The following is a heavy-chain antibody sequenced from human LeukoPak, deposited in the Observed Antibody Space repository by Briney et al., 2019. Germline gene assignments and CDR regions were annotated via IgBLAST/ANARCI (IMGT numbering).Heavy chain of an antibody. V-gene: IGHV4-59*01. Sequence: PSETLSLNCTVSGGSISSFYWSWIRTPPGKELEWITSMYYSGSINYNPSLKSRVTISVDTSKNQFSLKLSSVTAADTAVYYCAREWAAAGTNWFDPWGQGTLVTVSS. CDR3: AREWAAAGTNWFDP. J-gene: IGHJ5*02. CDR1: GGSISSFY. CDR2: MYYSGSI. D-gene: IGHD6-13*01.